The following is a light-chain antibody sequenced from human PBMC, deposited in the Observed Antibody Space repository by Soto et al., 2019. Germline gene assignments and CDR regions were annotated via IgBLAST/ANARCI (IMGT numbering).Light chain of an antibody. Sequence: QSALTQPASVSGSPGQSITISCTGTRSDVGGYNSVSWYQQHPGKVPKLIIYDVSNRPSGVSHRFSGSKSGNTASLTISGLQAEDEADYYCSSYTSIRDLYVFGTGTKLTVL. V-gene: IGLV2-14*03. CDR2: DVS. CDR1: RSDVGGYNS. CDR3: SSYTSIRDLYV. J-gene: IGLJ1*01.